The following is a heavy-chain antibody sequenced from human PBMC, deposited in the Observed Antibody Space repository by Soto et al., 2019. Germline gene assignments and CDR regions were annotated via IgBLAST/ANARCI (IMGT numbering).Heavy chain of an antibody. D-gene: IGHD6-19*01. V-gene: IGHV4-34*01. Sequence: SETLSLICAVYGGSFSGYYWSWIRQPPGKGLEWIGEINHSGSTNYNPSLKSRVTISVDTSKNQFSLKLSSVTAADTAVYYCARGPGVAVAGSDNWFDPWGQGTLVNVSS. J-gene: IGHJ5*02. CDR3: ARGPGVAVAGSDNWFDP. CDR2: INHSGST. CDR1: GGSFSGYY.